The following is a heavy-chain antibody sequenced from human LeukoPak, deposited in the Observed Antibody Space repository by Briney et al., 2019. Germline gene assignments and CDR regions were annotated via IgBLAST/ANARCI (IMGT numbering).Heavy chain of an antibody. Sequence: GGSLRLSCAASGFAFSSYAMTWVGQAPGTGLEWVSSISGSGPSTYTAASVKGRFTISRDNSTNTLYLQMNSLRAEDTAVYSCAKGDVVAATSSFFELWGRGNLVTVSS. V-gene: IGHV3-23*01. D-gene: IGHD1-26*01. CDR3: AKGDVVAATSSFFEL. CDR2: ISGSGPST. J-gene: IGHJ2*01. CDR1: GFAFSSYA.